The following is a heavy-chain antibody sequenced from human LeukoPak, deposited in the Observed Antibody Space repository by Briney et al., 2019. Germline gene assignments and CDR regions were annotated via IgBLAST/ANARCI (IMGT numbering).Heavy chain of an antibody. V-gene: IGHV3-23*01. CDR3: AKGHRYCTSGNCNSAIDY. CDR2: IGGGGGST. CDR1: GFTLSHYA. D-gene: IGHD2-15*01. J-gene: IGHJ4*02. Sequence: GGSLRLSCSMSGFTLSHYAMSWVRQAPGKGLEWVSTIGGGGGSTDYTDSVKGRFTISRDNSKNTLYLQMSSQGAEDTAVYYCAKGHRYCTSGNCNSAIDYWGQGTLVTVSS.